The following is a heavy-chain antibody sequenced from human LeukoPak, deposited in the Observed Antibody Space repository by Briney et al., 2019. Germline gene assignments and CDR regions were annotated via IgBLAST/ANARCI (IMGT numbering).Heavy chain of an antibody. V-gene: IGHV3-23*01. CDR3: AKRAGNQYYYYDSSGGETDY. Sequence: GGSLRLSCAASGFTFSSYAMSWVRQAPGKGLEWVSAISGSGSSTYYADSVKGRFTISRDNSKNTLYLQMNSLRAEDTAVYYCAKRAGNQYYYYDSSGGETDYWGRGTLVTVSS. D-gene: IGHD3-22*01. J-gene: IGHJ4*02. CDR2: ISGSGSST. CDR1: GFTFSSYA.